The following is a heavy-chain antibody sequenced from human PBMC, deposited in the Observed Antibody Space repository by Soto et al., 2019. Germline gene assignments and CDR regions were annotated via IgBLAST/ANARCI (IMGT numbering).Heavy chain of an antibody. CDR3: ARSPVGNSYIDY. CDR2: IYYSEST. CDR1: GGSISSYY. Sequence: SETLSVTCTVSGGSISSYYGSCIRQPPGKGLEWIGYIYYSESTNYNPSHKSRVTISVDTSKNQLSLKLSSVTAADTAVYYCARSPVGNSYIDYWGQGTLVTVSS. D-gene: IGHD3-10*01. V-gene: IGHV4-59*01. J-gene: IGHJ4*02.